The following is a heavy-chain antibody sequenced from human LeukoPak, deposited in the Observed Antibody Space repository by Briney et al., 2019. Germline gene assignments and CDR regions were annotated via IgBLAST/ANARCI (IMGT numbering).Heavy chain of an antibody. CDR1: GFTFSSYA. CDR3: AKPRGGSGSYYNGYYFDY. Sequence: GGSLRLSCAASGFTFSSYAMSWVRQAPGKGLEWVSAISGSGGSTYYADSVKGRFTISRDNSKNTLYLQMNSLRAEDTAVYYCAKPRGGSGSYYNGYYFDYWGQGTLVTVSS. CDR2: ISGSGGST. V-gene: IGHV3-23*01. D-gene: IGHD3-10*01. J-gene: IGHJ4*02.